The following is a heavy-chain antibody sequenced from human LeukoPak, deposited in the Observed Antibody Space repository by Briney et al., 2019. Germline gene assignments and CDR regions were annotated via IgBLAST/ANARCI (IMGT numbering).Heavy chain of an antibody. CDR3: AREGPPRGALKAELRYFDWLLDNWFDP. J-gene: IGHJ5*02. CDR2: ISAYNGNT. CDR1: GYTFTSYG. Sequence: GASVKVSCKASGYTFTSYGISWVRQAPGQGLEWMGWISAYNGNTNYAQKLQGRVTMTTDTSTSTAYMELRSLRSDDTAVYYCAREGPPRGALKAELRYFDWLLDNWFDPWGQGTLVTVSS. V-gene: IGHV1-18*01. D-gene: IGHD3-9*01.